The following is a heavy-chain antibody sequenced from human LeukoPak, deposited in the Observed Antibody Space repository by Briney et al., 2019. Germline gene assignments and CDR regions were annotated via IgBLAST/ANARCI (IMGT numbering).Heavy chain of an antibody. CDR2: ISASDGTT. V-gene: IGHV1-18*01. CDR3: ARAPYSITGTSNWFDP. D-gene: IGHD1-20*01. CDR1: GYTFTSYD. J-gene: IGHJ5*02. Sequence: ASVKVSCKASGYTFTSYDINWVRQATGQGLEYLGWISASDGTTNYAQKVQDRVTMTTDTSTSTAYMELRSLRSDDTAVYYCARAPYSITGTSNWFDPWGQGTLVTVSS.